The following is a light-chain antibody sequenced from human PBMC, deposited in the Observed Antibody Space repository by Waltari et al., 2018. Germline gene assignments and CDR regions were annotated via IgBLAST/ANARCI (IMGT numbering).Light chain of an antibody. CDR1: QAISIY. Sequence: IQLTPSPSSLSASVGDRVTITCRASQAISIYLAWYQQKPGKAPNLLSYAASTLQSGVPSRFIGSGSGTEFTLTISSLQPEDFATYYCQQLRSYPRITFGQGTRLDI. J-gene: IGKJ5*01. CDR2: AAS. CDR3: QQLRSYPRIT. V-gene: IGKV1-9*01.